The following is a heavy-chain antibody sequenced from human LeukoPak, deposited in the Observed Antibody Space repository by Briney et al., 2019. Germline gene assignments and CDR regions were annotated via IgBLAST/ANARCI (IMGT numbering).Heavy chain of an antibody. J-gene: IGHJ4*02. CDR1: GYTFTSYA. D-gene: IGHD6-13*01. CDR2: IIPIFGTA. Sequence: SVKVSCKASGYTFTSYAMHWVRQAPGQGLEWMGGIIPIFGTANYAQKFQGRVTITADESTSTAYMELSSLRSEDTAVYYCARSPGYSRNFDYWGQGTLVTVSS. V-gene: IGHV1-69*13. CDR3: ARSPGYSRNFDY.